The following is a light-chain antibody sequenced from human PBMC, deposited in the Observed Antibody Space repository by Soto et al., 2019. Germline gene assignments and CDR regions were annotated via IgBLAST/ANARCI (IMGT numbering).Light chain of an antibody. CDR2: GVF. J-gene: IGKJ4*01. CDR1: HSVSNTY. Sequence: EIVMTQSPVPLAVSPGERATLSCMSSHSVSNTYLAWYQQKPGQSPRLLISGVFTRAAGIPARVSGSGSGKEFTLTISRLQSEDFAVYYCQQYGDLPLRFGGGPKVDLK. V-gene: IGKV3-15*01. CDR3: QQYGDLPLR.